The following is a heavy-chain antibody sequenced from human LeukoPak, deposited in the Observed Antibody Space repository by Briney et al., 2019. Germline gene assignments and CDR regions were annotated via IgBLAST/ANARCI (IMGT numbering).Heavy chain of an antibody. J-gene: IGHJ3*02. CDR2: IYYSGST. Sequence: PSETLSLTCTVSGGSISSYYWSWIRQPPGKGLEWIGYIYYSGSTNYNPSLKSRVTISVDTSKNQFSLKLSSVTAADTAVYYCARDFGDSSSPDAFDIWGQGQWSPSLQ. CDR1: GGSISSYY. CDR3: ARDFGDSSSPDAFDI. D-gene: IGHD6-6*01. V-gene: IGHV4-59*01.